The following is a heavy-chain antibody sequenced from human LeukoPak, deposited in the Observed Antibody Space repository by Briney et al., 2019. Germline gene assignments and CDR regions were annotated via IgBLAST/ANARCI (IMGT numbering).Heavy chain of an antibody. V-gene: IGHV1-69*13. CDR3: ARAPPAANYYYYYGMDV. Sequence: ASVKVSCKASGGTFSSYAISWVRQAPGQGLEWTGGIIPIFGTANYAQKFQGRVTITADESTSTAYMELSSLRSEDTAVYYCARAPPAANYYYYYGMDVWGQGTTVTVSS. J-gene: IGHJ6*02. CDR2: IIPIFGTA. CDR1: GGTFSSYA. D-gene: IGHD2-2*01.